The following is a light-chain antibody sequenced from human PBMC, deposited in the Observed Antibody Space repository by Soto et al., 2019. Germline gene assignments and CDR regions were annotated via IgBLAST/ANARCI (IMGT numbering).Light chain of an antibody. J-gene: IGKJ1*01. V-gene: IGKV1-9*01. CDR2: AAT. CDR3: QQLNSYE. CDR1: QAISRY. Sequence: QLTQSPSSLSASIGDRVIITCRATQAISRYLAWYQQKPGAAPKLLIYAATTLQSGVPSRFSGAASGTEFTLIISSLQSDDFATYYCQQLNSYELGQWTKVEIK.